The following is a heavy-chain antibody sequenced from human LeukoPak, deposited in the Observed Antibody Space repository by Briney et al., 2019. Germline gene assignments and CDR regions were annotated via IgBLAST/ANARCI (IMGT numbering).Heavy chain of an antibody. J-gene: IGHJ4*02. V-gene: IGHV1-18*01. D-gene: IGHD2-2*01. CDR1: GYTFTNYG. CDR2: VSAYNGNT. Sequence: ASVKVSCKASGYTFTNYGISWVRQAPGQGLEWMGWVSAYNGNTNYAQKLQGRVTMTTDTSTSTAYMELRSLTSDDTAVYYCARVGAYCTSTSCLDYWGQGTLVTVSS. CDR3: ARVGAYCTSTSCLDY.